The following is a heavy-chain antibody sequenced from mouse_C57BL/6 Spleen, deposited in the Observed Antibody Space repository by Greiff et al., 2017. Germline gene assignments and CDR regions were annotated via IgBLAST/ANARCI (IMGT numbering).Heavy chain of an antibody. D-gene: IGHD4-1*01. J-gene: IGHJ3*01. CDR1: GYTFTSYW. V-gene: IGHV1-5*01. CDR2: IYPGNSDT. Sequence: EVQLQQSGTVLARPGASVKMSCKTSGYTFTSYWMHWVKQRPGQGLEWIGAIYPGNSDTSYNQKFTGKAKLTAVTSASTAYMELSSLTNEDSAVYYCTRSGLGTSAWFAYWGQGTLVTVSA. CDR3: TRSGLGTSAWFAY.